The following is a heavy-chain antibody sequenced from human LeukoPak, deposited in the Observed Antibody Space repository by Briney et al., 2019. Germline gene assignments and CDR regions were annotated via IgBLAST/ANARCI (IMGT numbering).Heavy chain of an antibody. CDR2: VYSTGST. V-gene: IGHV4-59*08. CDR3: ARRSVVTAINFDAFDI. D-gene: IGHD2-21*02. Sequence: ETLSLTCTVSGGSISSYYWNWIRQPPGKGLEWIGYVYSTGSTNYNPSLKSRVTISLDTSKNQFSLKLSSVTAADTAVYYCARRSVVTAINFDAFDIWDQGTMVTVSS. J-gene: IGHJ3*02. CDR1: GGSISSYY.